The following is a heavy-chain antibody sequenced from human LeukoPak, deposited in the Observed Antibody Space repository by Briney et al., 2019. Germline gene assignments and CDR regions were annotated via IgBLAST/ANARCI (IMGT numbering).Heavy chain of an antibody. CDR2: ISGNTENT. CDR1: GFTFSSYA. CDR3: TADSGWSFAW. D-gene: IGHD6-19*01. Sequence: GGSLRLSCAASGFTFSSYAMAWVRQAPGKGLEWVSGISGNTENTYYADSVKGRFTISRDNPKNTVYLQMTSLRADDTAVYYCTADSGWSFAWWGQGTLVTVSS. J-gene: IGHJ4*02. V-gene: IGHV3-23*01.